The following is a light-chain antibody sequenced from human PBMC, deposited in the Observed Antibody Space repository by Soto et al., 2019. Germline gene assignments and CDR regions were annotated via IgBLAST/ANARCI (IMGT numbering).Light chain of an antibody. Sequence: DIRMTQSPSSLSASVGDRVTITCRASQGISKYLAWYQQKPGKVPKLLICTASTLQSGVPSRFSGSGSGTDFTLTISSLQPEDVATYYCQNYNSAPQLTFGGGTKVEI. J-gene: IGKJ4*01. CDR3: QNYNSAPQLT. V-gene: IGKV1-27*01. CDR1: QGISKY. CDR2: TAS.